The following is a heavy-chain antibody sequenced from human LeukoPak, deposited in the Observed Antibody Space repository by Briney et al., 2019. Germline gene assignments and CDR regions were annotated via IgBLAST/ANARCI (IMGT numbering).Heavy chain of an antibody. CDR2: ISPTGSTT. J-gene: IGHJ4*02. D-gene: IGHD1-26*01. V-gene: IGHV3-74*01. CDR3: ARDKMMGATFFDY. CDR1: GFSFSGHW. Sequence: QAGGSLRLSCTASGFSFSGHWMHWARQLPGKGLVWVSRISPTGSTTSYADSVKGRFTISRDNAKSSVYLQMNSLRVEDTAVYYCARDKMMGATFFDYWGQGILVTVSS.